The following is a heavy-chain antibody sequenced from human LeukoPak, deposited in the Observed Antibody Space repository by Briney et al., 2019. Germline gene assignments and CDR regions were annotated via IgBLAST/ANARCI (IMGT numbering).Heavy chain of an antibody. Sequence: SETLSLTCTVSGGSISSYYWSWIRQPPGKGLEWIGYIYYSGSTNYNPSLKGRVTISVDTSKNQFSLKLSSVTAADTAVYYCASYKLSGTSFDYWGQGTLVTVSS. J-gene: IGHJ4*02. D-gene: IGHD6-13*01. CDR2: IYYSGST. CDR1: GGSISSYY. CDR3: ASYKLSGTSFDY. V-gene: IGHV4-59*01.